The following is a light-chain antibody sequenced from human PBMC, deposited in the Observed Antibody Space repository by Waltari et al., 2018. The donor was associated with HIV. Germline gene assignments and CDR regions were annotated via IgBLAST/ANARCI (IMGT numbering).Light chain of an antibody. J-gene: IGKJ4*01. CDR1: QSVSRN. V-gene: IGKV3-15*01. CDR2: GAS. Sequence: DIVMMQSPGTLSVSPGESATLSCRASQSVSRNLAWYQQKPGQPPRILIYGASTRATGIPARFSATWSGTEFTLTISSLQSEDFAVYYCQQYNIWPPLTFGGGTKVEMK. CDR3: QQYNIWPPLT.